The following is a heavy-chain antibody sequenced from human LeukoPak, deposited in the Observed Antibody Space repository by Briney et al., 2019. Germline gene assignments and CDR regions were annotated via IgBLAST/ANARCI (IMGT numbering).Heavy chain of an antibody. D-gene: IGHD6-19*01. V-gene: IGHV4-59*08. CDR3: ARNVGWYSHDT. CDR2: IHGSGHT. Sequence: SETLSLTCTVSGDSLSHHFWSWIRQPPGKGLEWIGYIHGSGHTNYDPSLKGRVTISEDTSKNHFPLKLTSVTAADTAVYYCARNVGWYSHDTWGQGTLVTVSS. J-gene: IGHJ5*02. CDR1: GDSLSHHF.